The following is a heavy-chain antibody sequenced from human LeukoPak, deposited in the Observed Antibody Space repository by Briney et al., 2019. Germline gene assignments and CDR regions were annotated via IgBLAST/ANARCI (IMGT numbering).Heavy chain of an antibody. Sequence: SETLSLTCAVSGGSISSSNWWSWVRQPPGKGLEWIGEIYHSGSTNYNPSLKSRVTISVDKSKNQFSLKLSSVTAADTAVYYCARHNVVVVAAPLGWFDPWGQGTLVTVSS. CDR3: ARHNVVVVAAPLGWFDP. CDR2: IYHSGST. V-gene: IGHV4-4*02. CDR1: GGSISSSNW. D-gene: IGHD2-15*01. J-gene: IGHJ5*02.